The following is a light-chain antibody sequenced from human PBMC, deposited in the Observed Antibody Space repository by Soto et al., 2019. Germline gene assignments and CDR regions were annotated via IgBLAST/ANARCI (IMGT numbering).Light chain of an antibody. J-gene: IGKJ1*01. V-gene: IGKV3-15*01. Sequence: EIVMTQSPATLSVSPGERATLSCRASQSVSRNLAWYQQKPGQAPRLLIYGASTRATGIPARFSGSGSVTDFTLTISNRQSGEFAVYYWQQYDNGPWTCGQGATVEIK. CDR2: GAS. CDR3: QQYDNGPWT. CDR1: QSVSRN.